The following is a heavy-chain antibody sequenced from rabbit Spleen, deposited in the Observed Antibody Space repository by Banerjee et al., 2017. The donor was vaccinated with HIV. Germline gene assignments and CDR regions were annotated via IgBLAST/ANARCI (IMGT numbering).Heavy chain of an antibody. CDR2: IDTGSRDFT. D-gene: IGHD1-1*01. CDR1: GFDFSSYYM. J-gene: IGHJ4*01. V-gene: IGHV1S45*01. CDR3: ARDLTGVIGWNFGW. Sequence: QEQLKESGGGLVQPGGSLKLSCKASGFDFSSYYMSWVRQAPGKGLEWIACIDTGSRDFTYYASWAKGRFTISKTSSTTVTLQVTSLTAADTATYFCARDLTGVIGWNFGWWGPGTLVTVS.